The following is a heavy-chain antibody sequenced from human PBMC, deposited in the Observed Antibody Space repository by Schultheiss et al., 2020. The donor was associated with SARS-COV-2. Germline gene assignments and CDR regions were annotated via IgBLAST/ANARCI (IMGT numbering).Heavy chain of an antibody. CDR2: IYHSGGT. J-gene: IGHJ6*02. V-gene: IGHV4-61*01. CDR3: ARRPHYYYYGMDV. Sequence: SETLSLTCSVSGGSVSSGSYYWTWIRQSPGRGLEWIGYIYHSGGTRYHPSLKSRVTISVDTSKNQFSLKLSSVTAADTAVYYCARRPHYYYYGMDVWGQGTTVTVSS. CDR1: GGSVSSGSYY.